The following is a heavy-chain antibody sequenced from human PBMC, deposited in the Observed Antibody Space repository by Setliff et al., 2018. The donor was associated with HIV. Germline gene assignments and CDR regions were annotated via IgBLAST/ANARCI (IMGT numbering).Heavy chain of an antibody. V-gene: IGHV3-7*03. Sequence: GGSLRLSCAASGFSVDDYWMSWVRQAPGKGLQWVANIKQDGREKYCVDSVKGRFTISRDNAENSLSLQMNSLRGEDTAVYYCALLGPFDYWGQGALVTVSS. CDR3: ALLGPFDY. J-gene: IGHJ4*02. CDR2: IKQDGREK. D-gene: IGHD1-26*01. CDR1: GFSVDDYW.